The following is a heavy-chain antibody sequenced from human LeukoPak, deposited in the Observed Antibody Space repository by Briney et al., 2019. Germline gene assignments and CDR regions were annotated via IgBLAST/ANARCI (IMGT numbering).Heavy chain of an antibody. D-gene: IGHD3-16*02. CDR3: ARSYDYVWGSNRPLAFDI. CDR1: GGSISSYY. Sequence: SETLSLTCTVSGGSISSYYWSWIRQPPGKGLEWIGYTYYSGSTNYNPSLKSRVTISVDTSKNQFSLKLSSVTAADTAVYYCARSYDYVWGSNRPLAFDIWGQGTMVTVSS. CDR2: TYYSGST. V-gene: IGHV4-59*08. J-gene: IGHJ3*02.